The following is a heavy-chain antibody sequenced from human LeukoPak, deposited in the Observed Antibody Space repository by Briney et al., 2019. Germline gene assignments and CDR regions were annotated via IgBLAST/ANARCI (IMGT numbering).Heavy chain of an antibody. Sequence: SETLSLTCTVSGGSISSYYWSWIRQPPGKGLEWIWYIYYSGSTNYNPSLKSRVTISVDTSKNQFSLKLSSVTAADTAVYYFARYFDIDFDYWGQGTLVTVSS. D-gene: IGHD3-9*01. V-gene: IGHV4-59*01. CDR2: IYYSGST. CDR1: GGSISSYY. J-gene: IGHJ4*02. CDR3: ARYFDIDFDY.